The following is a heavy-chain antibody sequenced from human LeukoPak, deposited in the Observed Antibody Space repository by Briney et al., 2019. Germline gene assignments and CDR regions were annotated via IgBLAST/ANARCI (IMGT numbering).Heavy chain of an antibody. CDR2: ISWDGGST. Sequence: GGSLRLSCAASGFTFDDYTMHWVRQAPGKGLEWVSLISWDGGSTYYADSVKGRFTISRDNSKNSLYLQMNSLRTEDTALYYCAKDTPYGSGSSIFDPWGQGTLVTVS. J-gene: IGHJ5*02. CDR1: GFTFDDYT. CDR3: AKDTPYGSGSSIFDP. D-gene: IGHD3-10*01. V-gene: IGHV3-43*01.